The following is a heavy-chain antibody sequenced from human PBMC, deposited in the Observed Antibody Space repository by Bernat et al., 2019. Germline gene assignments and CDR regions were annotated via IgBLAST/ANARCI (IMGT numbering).Heavy chain of an antibody. V-gene: IGHV1-18*01. CDR3: ARVDYESLTGYRRRENWFDP. CDR1: GYTFTSYG. D-gene: IGHD3-9*01. CDR2: ISAYNGNT. Sequence: QVQLVQSGAEVKKPGASVKVSCKASGYTFTSYGISWVRQAPGQGLEWMGWISAYNGNTNYAQKLQGRVTMTTDTSTSTAYMELRSLGSDDTAVYYCARVDYESLTGYRRRENWFDPWGQGTLVTVSS. J-gene: IGHJ5*02.